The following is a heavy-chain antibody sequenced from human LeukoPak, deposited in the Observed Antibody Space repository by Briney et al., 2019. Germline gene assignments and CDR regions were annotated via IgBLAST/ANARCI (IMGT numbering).Heavy chain of an antibody. CDR2: IHPDSGAP. V-gene: IGHV1-2*07. CDR1: GYAFNKYY. D-gene: IGHD1-7*01. J-gene: IGHJ4*02. CDR3: VRENSHYDY. Sequence: SAVKVSCKASGYAFNKYYIHWVRQAPGPALEWIGWIHPDSGAPNYAHKFQGIVTLTRDTCIPKLYMDVSSLRADDTAIYYCVRENSHYDYWGQGTQATVSS.